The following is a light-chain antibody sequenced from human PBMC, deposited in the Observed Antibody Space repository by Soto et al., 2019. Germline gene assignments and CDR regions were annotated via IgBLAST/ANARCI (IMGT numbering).Light chain of an antibody. CDR2: GAF. Sequence: IVLTQSPATLSLSPGERATLSCRASPSVTNYLAWYQQRPGQAPRLLIYGAFNRATGIPARFSGSGSGTDFTLTISSLEPEDSAVYYCQQRNVWPPVTFGQGTRLESK. CDR1: PSVTNY. V-gene: IGKV3-11*01. CDR3: QQRNVWPPVT. J-gene: IGKJ5*01.